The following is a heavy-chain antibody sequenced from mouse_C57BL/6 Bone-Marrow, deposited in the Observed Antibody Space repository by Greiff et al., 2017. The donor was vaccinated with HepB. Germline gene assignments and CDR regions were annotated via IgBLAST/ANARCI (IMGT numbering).Heavy chain of an antibody. D-gene: IGHD2-4*01. V-gene: IGHV1-47*01. CDR2: FHPYNDDT. CDR1: GYTFTTYP. CDR3: ARYDYDGAWFAY. J-gene: IGHJ3*01. Sequence: VQLVESGAELVKPGASVKMSCKASGYTFTTYPIEWMKQNHGKSLEWIGNFHPYNDDTKYNEKFKGKATLTVEKSSSTVYLELSRLTSDDSAVYYCARYDYDGAWFAYWGQGTLVTVSA.